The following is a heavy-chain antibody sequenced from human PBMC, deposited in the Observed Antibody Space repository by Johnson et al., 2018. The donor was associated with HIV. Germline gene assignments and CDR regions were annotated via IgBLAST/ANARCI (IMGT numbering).Heavy chain of an antibody. Sequence: QVQLVESGGGVVQPGRSLRLSCAASGFTFSSYAMHWVRQAPGKGLELVAVISYDGSNKYYSDSVKGRFTISRDNSKNTLYLQMSSLRVYDTAVYFCARDWDYAHAFDIWGQGTMVTVSS. J-gene: IGHJ3*02. CDR2: ISYDGSNK. V-gene: IGHV3-30-3*01. D-gene: IGHD4-17*01. CDR1: GFTFSSYA. CDR3: ARDWDYAHAFDI.